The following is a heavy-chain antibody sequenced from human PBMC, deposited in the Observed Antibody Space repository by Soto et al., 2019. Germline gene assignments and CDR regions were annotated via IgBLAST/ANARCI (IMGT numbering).Heavy chain of an antibody. J-gene: IGHJ4*02. CDR3: ARAGGSGWATFDY. Sequence: QVQLVESGGGVVQPGRSLRLSCAASGFTFSSYGMHWVRQAPGKGLEWVAVIWYDGSNKYYADSVKGRFTISRDNSKNPLYLQMNSLRAEDTAVYYCARAGGSGWATFDYWGQGTLVTVSS. D-gene: IGHD6-19*01. V-gene: IGHV3-33*01. CDR1: GFTFSSYG. CDR2: IWYDGSNK.